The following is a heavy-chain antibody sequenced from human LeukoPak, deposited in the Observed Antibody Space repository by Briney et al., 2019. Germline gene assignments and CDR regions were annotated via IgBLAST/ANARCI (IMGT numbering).Heavy chain of an antibody. D-gene: IGHD3-22*01. CDR1: GGSISSGFY. V-gene: IGHV4-38-2*02. J-gene: IGHJ3*02. CDR3: ARANYYDNSGYSRGAFDI. CDR2: LFHSGTT. Sequence: SETLSLTCTVSGGSISSGFYWGWIRQPPGKGLEWIGSLFHSGTTYYNSSLKSRVTISVDTSKNQFSLKLSSVTAADTAVYYCARANYYDNSGYSRGAFDIWGQGTMVTVSS.